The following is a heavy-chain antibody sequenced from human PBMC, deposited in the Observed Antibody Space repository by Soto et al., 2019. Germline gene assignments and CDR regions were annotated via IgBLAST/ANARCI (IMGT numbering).Heavy chain of an antibody. D-gene: IGHD4-17*01. CDR3: AKEKTQDYGDYVDY. V-gene: IGHV3-23*01. CDR1: GFIFSSYA. CDR2: ITGSGTST. Sequence: PGGFLRLSEAASGFIFSSYAMSWGRQAPGKGLKWISSITGSGTSTYYADSVNGRFTISRDNSKNTMYMQMNSLRAEDTALYFCAKEKTQDYGDYVDYWGQGTLVTVSS. J-gene: IGHJ4*02.